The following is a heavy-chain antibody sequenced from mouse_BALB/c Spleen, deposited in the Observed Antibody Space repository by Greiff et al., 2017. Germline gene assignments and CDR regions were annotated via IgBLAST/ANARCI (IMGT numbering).Heavy chain of an antibody. V-gene: IGHV5-12-2*01. CDR1: GFTFSSYT. CDR2: ISNGGGST. Sequence: EVKLVESGGGLVQPGGSLKLSCAASGFTFSSYTMSWVRQTPEKRLEWVAYISNGGGSTYYPDTVKGRFTISRDNAKNTLYLQMSSLKSEDTAMYYCARRGFDYWGQGTTLTVSS. J-gene: IGHJ2*01. CDR3: ARRGFDY.